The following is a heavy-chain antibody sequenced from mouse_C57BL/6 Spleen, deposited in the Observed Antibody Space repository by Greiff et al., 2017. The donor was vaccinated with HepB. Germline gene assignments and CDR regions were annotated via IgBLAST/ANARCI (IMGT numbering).Heavy chain of an antibody. V-gene: IGHV7-3*01. CDR1: GFTFTDYY. CDR3: ARYGYGSSYGYYAKDC. D-gene: IGHD1-1*01. Sequence: EVQLVESGGGLVQPGGSLSLSCAASGFTFTDYYMSWVRQPPGKALEWLGFIRNKANGYTTAYSVSVKGRFTISRDNSQSILYLQKTALRAEDSATYYYARYGYGSSYGYYAKDCWGKGTSVTVAS. J-gene: IGHJ4*01. CDR2: IRNKANGYTT.